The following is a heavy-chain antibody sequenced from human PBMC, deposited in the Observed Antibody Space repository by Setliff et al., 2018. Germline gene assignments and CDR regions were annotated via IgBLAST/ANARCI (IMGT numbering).Heavy chain of an antibody. CDR1: GFTISNYW. V-gene: IGHV3-7*01. CDR3: AREKHYDSSGYYYAFDI. D-gene: IGHD3-22*01. J-gene: IGHJ3*02. Sequence: GGSLRLSCAASGFTISNYWMSWVRQAPGKGLEWVANIKQDGSEKYYADSVKGRFTISRDNAKNSLYLQMNSLRAEDTAVYYCAREKHYDSSGYYYAFDIWGQGTKVTVSS. CDR2: IKQDGSEK.